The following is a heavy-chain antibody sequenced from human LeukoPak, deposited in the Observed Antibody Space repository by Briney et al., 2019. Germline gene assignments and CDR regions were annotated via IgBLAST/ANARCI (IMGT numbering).Heavy chain of an antibody. CDR1: GFTFSSYG. D-gene: IGHD4-17*01. J-gene: IGHJ4*02. CDR2: IRYDGSNK. V-gene: IGHV3-30*02. Sequence: GGSLRLSCAASGFTFSSYGMHWVRQAPGKGLEWVAFIRYDGSNKYYADSVKGRFTISRDNSKNTLYLQMNSLRAEDTAGYYCXXXXXYGDYXXXXXXXYWGQXTLVXVSS. CDR3: XXXXXYGDYXXXXXXXY.